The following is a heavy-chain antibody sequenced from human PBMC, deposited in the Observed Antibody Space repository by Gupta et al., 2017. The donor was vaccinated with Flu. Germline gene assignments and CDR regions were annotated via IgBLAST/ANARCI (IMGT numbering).Heavy chain of an antibody. CDR1: EFTCSSYW. V-gene: IGHV3-74*01. J-gene: IGHJ5*02. D-gene: IGHD4-11*01. CDR2: INTDGSTT. Sequence: LLDSPGGFRQPGESLNISYAPSEFTCSSYWMHWVRQTPGKGLVWISRINTDGSTTNYADSVKDRFTISRDNAKNTLYLQMNSLRVEDTAVYYCARVPYSGYSTFDPWGQGTLVTVSS. CDR3: ARVPYSGYSTFDP.